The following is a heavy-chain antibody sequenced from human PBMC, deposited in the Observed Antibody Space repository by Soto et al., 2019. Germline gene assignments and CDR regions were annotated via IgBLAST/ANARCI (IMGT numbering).Heavy chain of an antibody. V-gene: IGHV4-59*01. CDR3: ARGRHWLDY. D-gene: IGHD6-19*01. CDR2: IYDSGST. CDR1: GGSINSYY. Sequence: QVQLQESGPGLVKPSETLSLTCTVSGGSINSYYWSWIRQPPGKAPQWLRYIYDSGSTNYNPSLMGGVTISVDTSKCLFSLKLSSVTAADTAVYYCARGRHWLDYWGQGTLVTVSS. J-gene: IGHJ4*02.